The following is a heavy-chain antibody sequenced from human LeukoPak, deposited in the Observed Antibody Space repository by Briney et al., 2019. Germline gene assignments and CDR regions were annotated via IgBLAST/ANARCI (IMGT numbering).Heavy chain of an antibody. CDR3: ARTYYDSSGYDPFDP. V-gene: IGHV4-59*01. CDR1: GGSISSYY. Sequence: PSETLSLTCTVSGGSISSYYWSWIRQPPGKGLEWIGYIYYSGSTNYNPSLKSRVTISVDTSKNQFSLKLSSVTAADTAVYYCARTYYDSSGYDPFDPWGQGTLVTVSS. D-gene: IGHD3-22*01. J-gene: IGHJ5*02. CDR2: IYYSGST.